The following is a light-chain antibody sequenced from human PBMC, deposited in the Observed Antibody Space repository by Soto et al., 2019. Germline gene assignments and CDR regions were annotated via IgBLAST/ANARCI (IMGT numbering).Light chain of an antibody. CDR3: TSWTTSTTMI. V-gene: IGLV2-14*03. CDR1: SSDIGAYNF. CDR2: DVN. Sequence: QSALTQPASVSGSPGQSITISCTGTSSDIGAYNFVSWYQQHPGKAPKLMLYDVNIRPSGVSNRFSGSKSGNTASLTISGLQAEDEADYYCTSWTTSTTMIFGGGTKLTLL. J-gene: IGLJ2*01.